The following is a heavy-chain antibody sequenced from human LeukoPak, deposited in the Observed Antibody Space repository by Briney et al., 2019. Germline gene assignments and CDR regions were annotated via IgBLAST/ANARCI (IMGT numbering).Heavy chain of an antibody. CDR2: ISAYNGNT. J-gene: IGHJ4*02. CDR1: GYTFTSYG. Sequence: ASVKVSCKASGYTFTSYGISWVRQAPGQGLEWMGWISAYNGNTNYAQKLQGRVTMTTDTSTSTAYMELRSLRSDDTAVYYCGRETGYSSGWYGGIDYWGQGTLVTVSS. D-gene: IGHD6-19*01. CDR3: GRETGYSSGWYGGIDY. V-gene: IGHV1-18*01.